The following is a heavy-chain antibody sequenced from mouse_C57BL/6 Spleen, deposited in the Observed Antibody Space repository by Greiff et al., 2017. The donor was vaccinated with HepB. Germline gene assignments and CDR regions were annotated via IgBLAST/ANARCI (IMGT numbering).Heavy chain of an antibody. D-gene: IGHD2-4*01. Sequence: EVKVEESGGGLVQPGESLKLSCESNEYEFPSHDMSWVRKTPEKRLELVAAINSDGGSTYYPDTMERRFIISRDNTKKTLYLQMSSLRSEDTALYYCARRIYYDYAWFAYWGQGTLVTVSA. V-gene: IGHV5-2*03. J-gene: IGHJ3*01. CDR2: INSDGGST. CDR3: ARRIYYDYAWFAY. CDR1: EYEFPSHD.